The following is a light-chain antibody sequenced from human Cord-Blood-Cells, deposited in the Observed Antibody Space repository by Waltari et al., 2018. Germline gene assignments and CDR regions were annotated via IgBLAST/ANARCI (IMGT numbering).Light chain of an antibody. Sequence: QSALTQPRSLSGSPGQSVTISCTGTSSDVGGYNYVSWYQQHPGKAPKLMIYDVSKRPSGVPDRFSGSKSGNTASLTISGLQAEDEADYYCCSYAGSYTSRVFGGGTKLTVL. V-gene: IGLV2-11*01. CDR2: DVS. CDR1: SSDVGGYNY. J-gene: IGLJ3*02. CDR3: CSYAGSYTSRV.